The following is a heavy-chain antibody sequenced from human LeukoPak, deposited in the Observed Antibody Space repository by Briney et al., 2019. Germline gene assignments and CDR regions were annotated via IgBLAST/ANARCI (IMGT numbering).Heavy chain of an antibody. CDR2: INHSGST. Sequence: SETLSLTCAVYGGSFSGYYWSWIPQPPGKGLEWIGEINHSGSTNYNPSLKSRVTISVDTSKNQFSLKLSSVTAADTAVYYCARRRLSSSWYYFDYWGQGTLVTVSS. V-gene: IGHV4-34*01. D-gene: IGHD6-13*01. J-gene: IGHJ4*02. CDR1: GGSFSGYY. CDR3: ARRRLSSSWYYFDY.